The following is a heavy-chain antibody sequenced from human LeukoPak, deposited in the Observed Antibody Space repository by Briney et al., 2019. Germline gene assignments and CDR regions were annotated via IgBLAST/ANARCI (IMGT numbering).Heavy chain of an antibody. V-gene: IGHV4-39*07. CDR1: GGSISSSSYY. Sequence: SETLSLTCTVSGGSISSSSYYWGWIRQPPGKGLEWIGSIYYSGSTYYNPSLKSRVTISVDTSKNQFSLKLSSVTAADTAVYYCARRLSPRYYYYMDVWGKGTTVTVSS. J-gene: IGHJ6*03. D-gene: IGHD3-16*01. CDR3: ARRLSPRYYYYMDV. CDR2: IYYSGST.